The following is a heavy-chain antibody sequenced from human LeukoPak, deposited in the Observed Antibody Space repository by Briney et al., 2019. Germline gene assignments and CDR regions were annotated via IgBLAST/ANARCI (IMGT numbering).Heavy chain of an antibody. Sequence: SETLSLTCAVSGGSISSGGYSWSWIRQPPGKGLEWIGYIYHSGSTYYNPSLKSRVTISVDRSKNQFSLKLSSVTAADTAVYYCARDRTGGNWFDPWGQGTLVTVSS. D-gene: IGHD4-23*01. CDR2: IYHSGST. J-gene: IGHJ5*02. V-gene: IGHV4-30-2*01. CDR3: ARDRTGGNWFDP. CDR1: GGSISSGGYS.